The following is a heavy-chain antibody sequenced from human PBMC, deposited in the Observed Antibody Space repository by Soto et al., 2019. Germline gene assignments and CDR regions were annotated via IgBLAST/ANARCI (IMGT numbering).Heavy chain of an antibody. D-gene: IGHD6-13*01. V-gene: IGHV1-69*04. Sequence: SVKVSCKASGGTFSSYTISWVRQAPGQGLEWMGRIIPILGIAKYSQKFQGRVTITRDTSASTAYMELSSLRSEDTAVYYCAREGMKGSSWFFDYWGQGTLVTVSS. CDR2: IIPILGIA. CDR3: AREGMKGSSWFFDY. J-gene: IGHJ4*02. CDR1: GGTFSSYT.